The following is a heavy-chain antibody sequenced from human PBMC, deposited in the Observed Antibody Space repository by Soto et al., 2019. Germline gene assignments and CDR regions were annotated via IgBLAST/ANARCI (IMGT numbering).Heavy chain of an antibody. Sequence: QITLKESGPTLVKPTQTLTLTCTFSGFSLSTSGVAVGWIRQPPGKALEWLVIIYWDDDKRYSPSLKSRLTITKDTSKNQVILTMTNMDPMDTATYFCAHSEVGSRTFDPWGQGTLVTVSS. CDR3: AHSEVGSRTFDP. D-gene: IGHD1-26*01. CDR2: IYWDDDK. J-gene: IGHJ5*02. V-gene: IGHV2-5*02. CDR1: GFSLSTSGVA.